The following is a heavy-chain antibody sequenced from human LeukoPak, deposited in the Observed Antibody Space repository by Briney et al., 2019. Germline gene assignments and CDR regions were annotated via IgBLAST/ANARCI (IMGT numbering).Heavy chain of an antibody. CDR3: ARETPSGWYTGLDY. Sequence: GASVKVSCKASGYTFTSYAMNWVRQAPGQGLEWMGWINTNTGNPTYAQGFTGRFVFSLDTSVSTAYLQISSLKAEDTAVYYCARETPSGWYTGLDYWGQGTLVTVSS. CDR2: INTNTGNP. D-gene: IGHD6-19*01. J-gene: IGHJ4*02. CDR1: GYTFTSYA. V-gene: IGHV7-4-1*02.